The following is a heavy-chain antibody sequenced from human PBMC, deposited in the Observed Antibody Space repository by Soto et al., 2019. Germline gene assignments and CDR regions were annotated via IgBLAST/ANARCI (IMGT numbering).Heavy chain of an antibody. D-gene: IGHD6-6*01. V-gene: IGHV5-51*01. Sequence: LGESLKISCKGSGYSFTSYWIGWVRQMPGKGLDWMGIFYPGDSDTRYSPSFQGQVTISADKSFSTAYLQWSSLKASDTAMYYCARVGEIAARQDYYYGMDVWGQGTTVTVSS. CDR1: GYSFTSYW. CDR3: ARVGEIAARQDYYYGMDV. CDR2: FYPGDSDT. J-gene: IGHJ6*02.